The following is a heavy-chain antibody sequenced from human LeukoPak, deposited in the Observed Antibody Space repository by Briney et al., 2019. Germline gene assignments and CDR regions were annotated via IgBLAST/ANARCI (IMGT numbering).Heavy chain of an antibody. D-gene: IGHD3-22*01. CDR3: ARDGYDSSGHRYYFDY. Sequence: ASVKVSCKASGYTFTGYYMHWVRQAPAQGLEWMGWINPNSGGTNYAQKFQGRVTMTRDTSISTAYMELSRLRSDDTAVYYCARDGYDSSGHRYYFDYWGQGTLVTVSS. V-gene: IGHV1-2*02. J-gene: IGHJ4*02. CDR2: INPNSGGT. CDR1: GYTFTGYY.